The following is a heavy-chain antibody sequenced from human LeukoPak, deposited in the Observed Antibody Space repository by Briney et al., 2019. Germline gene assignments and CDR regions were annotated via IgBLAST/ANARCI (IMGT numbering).Heavy chain of an antibody. D-gene: IGHD2-2*01. J-gene: IGHJ4*02. Sequence: ASVKVSCKASGGTFSSYAISRVRQAPGQGLEWMGGIIPIFGTASYAQKFQGRVTITADESTSTAYMELSSLRSEDTAVYYCASLEGYCSSTSCLTPFDYWGQGTLVTVSS. CDR3: ASLEGYCSSTSCLTPFDY. CDR1: GGTFSSYA. V-gene: IGHV1-69*13. CDR2: IIPIFGTA.